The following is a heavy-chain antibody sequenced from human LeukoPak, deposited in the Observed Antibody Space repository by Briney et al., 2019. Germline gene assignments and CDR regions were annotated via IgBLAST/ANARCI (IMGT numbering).Heavy chain of an antibody. CDR3: ARTPRPHYYDSSGYYPNWFDP. CDR1: GGTFSSYA. Sequence: GASVKASCKASGGTFSSYAISWVRQAPGQGLEWMGRIIPILGIANYAQKFQGRVTITADKSTSTAYMELSSLRSEDTAVYYCARTPRPHYYDSSGYYPNWFDPWGQGTLVTVSS. D-gene: IGHD3-22*01. J-gene: IGHJ5*02. V-gene: IGHV1-69*04. CDR2: IIPILGIA.